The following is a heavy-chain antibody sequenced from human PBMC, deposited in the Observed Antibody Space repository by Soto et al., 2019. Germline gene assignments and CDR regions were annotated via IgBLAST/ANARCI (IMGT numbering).Heavy chain of an antibody. CDR2: ISSSSRHI. CDR3: ARDPSDLWEPDQYFPH. Sequence: EVQLVESGGGLVKPGGSLTLSCAASGFTLSSYSMNWVRQAPGKGLEWVSSISSSSRHIYYADSVKGRFTISRDNAMNSLYLQMNSLRAEDTAMYFCARDPSDLWEPDQYFPHWGQGTLVAVSS. CDR1: GFTLSSYS. V-gene: IGHV3-21*01. D-gene: IGHD1-26*01. J-gene: IGHJ1*01.